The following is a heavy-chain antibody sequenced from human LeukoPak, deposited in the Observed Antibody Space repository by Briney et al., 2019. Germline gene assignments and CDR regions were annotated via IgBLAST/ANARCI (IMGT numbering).Heavy chain of an antibody. CDR1: GFTFSSYA. D-gene: IGHD2-21*02. J-gene: IGHJ6*02. V-gene: IGHV3-30-3*01. Sequence: GGSLRLSCAASGFTFSSYAMHWVRQAPGKGLEWVAVISYDGSNKYYADSVKGRFTISRDNSKNTLYLQMNSLRAEDTAVYYCARDFSDSYMDVWGQGTTVTVSS. CDR3: ARDFSDSYMDV. CDR2: ISYDGSNK.